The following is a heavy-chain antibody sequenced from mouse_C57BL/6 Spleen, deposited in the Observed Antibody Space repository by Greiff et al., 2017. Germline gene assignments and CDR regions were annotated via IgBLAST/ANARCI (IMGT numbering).Heavy chain of an antibody. Sequence: EVMLVESGGGLVKPGGSLKLSCAASGFTFSSYAMSWVRQTPEKRLEWVATISDGGSYTYYPDNVKGRFTISRDNAKNNLYLHMSHLKSEDTAMYYCAGDEAAHPWFAYWGQGTLVTVSA. CDR1: GFTFSSYA. CDR2: ISDGGSYT. V-gene: IGHV5-4*01. D-gene: IGHD6-1*01. CDR3: AGDEAAHPWFAY. J-gene: IGHJ3*01.